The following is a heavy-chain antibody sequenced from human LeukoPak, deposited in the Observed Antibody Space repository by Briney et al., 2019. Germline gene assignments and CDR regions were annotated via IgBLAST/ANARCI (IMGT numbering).Heavy chain of an antibody. CDR1: GGSISSYY. D-gene: IGHD5-24*01. Sequence: SETLSLTCTVSGGSISSYYWSWIRQPPGKGLEWIGYIYYSGSTNYNPSLKSRVTISVDTSKNQSSLKLSSVTAADTAVYYCARHRKFRFREASGGFDYWGQGTLVTVSS. J-gene: IGHJ4*02. CDR3: ARHRKFRFREASGGFDY. CDR2: IYYSGST. V-gene: IGHV4-59*08.